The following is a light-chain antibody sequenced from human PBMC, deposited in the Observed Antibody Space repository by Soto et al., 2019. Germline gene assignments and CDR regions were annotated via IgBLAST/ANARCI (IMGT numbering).Light chain of an antibody. CDR2: AAS. CDR1: QGISSY. Sequence: IQLTQSPSSLSASVGDRVTITCRASQGISSYLAWYQQKPGKAPKLLIYAASTLQSGVPSRFSGSGSGTDFTLTISCLQPEDFATYYCQQLNSYPPSFGQGTRLEIK. J-gene: IGKJ5*01. CDR3: QQLNSYPPS. V-gene: IGKV1-9*01.